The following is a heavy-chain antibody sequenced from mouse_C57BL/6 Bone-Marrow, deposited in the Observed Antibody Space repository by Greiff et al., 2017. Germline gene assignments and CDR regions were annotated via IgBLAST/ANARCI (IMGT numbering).Heavy chain of an antibody. Sequence: EVQGVESGAELVRPGASVKLSCTASGFNIKDDYMHWVKQRPEQGLEWIGWIDPENGDTEYASKFQGKATITADTSSNTAYLQLSSLTSEDTAVYYCTTGAYYSNYGYWGQGTTLTVSS. D-gene: IGHD2-5*01. V-gene: IGHV14-4*01. CDR1: GFNIKDDY. CDR2: IDPENGDT. J-gene: IGHJ2*01. CDR3: TTGAYYSNYGY.